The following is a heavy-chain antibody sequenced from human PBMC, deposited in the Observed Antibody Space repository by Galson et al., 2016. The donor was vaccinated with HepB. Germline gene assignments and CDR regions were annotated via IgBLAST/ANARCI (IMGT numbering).Heavy chain of an antibody. J-gene: IGHJ6*02. D-gene: IGHD2-2*01. CDR1: GFSFSNFG. Sequence: SLRLSCAASGFSFSNFGLHWVRQAPGKGLEWVAVISYDGSNKYYADSVKGRFTISRDNSKNTLYLQMNSLRAEDTAVYYCAREVVPAANGYYYYCGMDVWGQGTTVTVSS. V-gene: IGHV3-30*03. CDR3: AREVVPAANGYYYYCGMDV. CDR2: ISYDGSNK.